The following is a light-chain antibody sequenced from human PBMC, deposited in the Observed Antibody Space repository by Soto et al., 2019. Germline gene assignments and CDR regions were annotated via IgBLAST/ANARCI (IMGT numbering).Light chain of an antibody. CDR3: QQYGSSGT. Sequence: EIVLTQSPGTLSLSPGERATLSCRASQSVSRNYLAWYQQKHGQAPRLLTYGASTRATGIPDRFSGSGSGTDFTLTISRLEPEDFAVYYCQQYGSSGTFGQGTKVEIK. J-gene: IGKJ1*01. CDR2: GAS. V-gene: IGKV3-20*01. CDR1: QSVSRNY.